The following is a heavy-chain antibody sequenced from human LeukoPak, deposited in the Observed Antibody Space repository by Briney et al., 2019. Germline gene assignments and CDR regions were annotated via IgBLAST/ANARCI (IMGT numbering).Heavy chain of an antibody. CDR1: GFTFSSDE. D-gene: IGHD2-2*01. CDR2: ISRRGDII. CDR3: VRPGSSDYLC. J-gene: IGHJ4*02. Sequence: PGGSLRLSCAASGFTFSSDEMHWVRQAPGKGLEWVSYISRRGDIIFYTDSVKGRFTISRDNAKNSLYLQLDSLRADDTAVYYCVRPGSSDYLCWGRVTLVT. V-gene: IGHV3-48*03.